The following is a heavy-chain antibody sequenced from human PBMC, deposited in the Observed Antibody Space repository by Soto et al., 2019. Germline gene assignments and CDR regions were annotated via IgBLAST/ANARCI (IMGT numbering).Heavy chain of an antibody. Sequence: SETLSLTCTVSGGSISSGGYYWSWIRQHPGKGLEWIGYIYYSGSTYYNPSLKSRVTISVDTSKNQFSLKLSSVTAADTAVYYCARGDEIVAVAVSYYFDYWGQGTLVTVSS. D-gene: IGHD6-19*01. J-gene: IGHJ4*02. CDR2: IYYSGST. V-gene: IGHV4-31*03. CDR3: ARGDEIVAVAVSYYFDY. CDR1: GGSISSGGYY.